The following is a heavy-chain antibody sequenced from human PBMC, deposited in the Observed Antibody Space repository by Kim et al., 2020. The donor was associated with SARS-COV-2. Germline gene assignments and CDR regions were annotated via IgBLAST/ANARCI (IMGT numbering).Heavy chain of an antibody. CDR3: ARGYCGGDCRKVYNWFDP. V-gene: IGHV4-34*01. Sequence: SETLSLTCAVYGGSFSGYYWSWIRQPPGKGLEWIGEINHSGSTNYNPSLKSRVTISVDTSKNQFSLKLSSVTAADTAVYYCARGYCGGDCRKVYNWFDPWGQGTLVTVSS. J-gene: IGHJ5*02. CDR2: INHSGST. CDR1: GGSFSGYY. D-gene: IGHD2-21*02.